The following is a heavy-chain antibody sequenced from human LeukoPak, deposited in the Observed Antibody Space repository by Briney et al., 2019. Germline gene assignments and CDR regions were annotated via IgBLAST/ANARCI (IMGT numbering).Heavy chain of an antibody. CDR2: IRSKAYGGTT. D-gene: IGHD2/OR15-2a*01. J-gene: IGHJ4*02. CDR1: GFTLGDYA. CDR3: TRGALRISPLDFDY. V-gene: IGHV3-49*04. Sequence: GGSLRLSCTASGFTLGDYAMSWVRQAPGKGLEWVGFIRSKAYGGTTEYAASVKGRFTISRDDSKSIAYLQMNSLKTEDTAVYYCTRGALRISPLDFDYWGQGTLVTVSS.